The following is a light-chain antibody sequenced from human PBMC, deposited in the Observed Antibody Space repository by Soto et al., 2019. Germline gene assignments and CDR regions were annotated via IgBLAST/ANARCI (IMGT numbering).Light chain of an antibody. V-gene: IGLV2-8*01. Sequence: QSALTQPPSASGSPGQSVTISCTGTSSDVGAYNYVSWYQQHPGKAPKLMIYDVSKRPSGVPYRFSGSKSGNAASLTVSGLQGEDEADYYCSSYAGSNNLVFGGGTKLTVL. J-gene: IGLJ2*01. CDR3: SSYAGSNNLV. CDR1: SSDVGAYNY. CDR2: DVS.